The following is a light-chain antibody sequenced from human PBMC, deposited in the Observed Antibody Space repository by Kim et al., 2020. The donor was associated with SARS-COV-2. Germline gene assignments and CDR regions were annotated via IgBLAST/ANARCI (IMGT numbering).Light chain of an antibody. CDR2: QDN. Sequence: SYELTQPPSVAVSPGETATISCTGDNLQFKYVCWYQRTAGHSPVLVLYQDNKRPSGIPERFSVSNSGNTATLTISGTQAMDEADYYCQVWDNSLGVFGAGTQLTVL. J-gene: IGLJ2*01. CDR3: QVWDNSLGV. CDR1: NLQFKY. V-gene: IGLV3-1*01.